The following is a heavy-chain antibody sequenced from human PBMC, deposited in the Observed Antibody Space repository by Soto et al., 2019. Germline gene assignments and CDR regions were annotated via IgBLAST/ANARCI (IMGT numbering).Heavy chain of an antibody. V-gene: IGHV1-69*13. J-gene: IGHJ4*02. Sequence: ASGKVCCKASGGSFGKSAINWVRQTPGQGLEWLGGFIPVYRTLNYAQKFQGRVTITADGSTGTAYMTLSSLASDDTAVYYCATGVIWIGYFTVDSWGQGTRVTVSP. CDR1: GGSFGKSA. D-gene: IGHD3-3*01. CDR3: ATGVIWIGYFTVDS. CDR2: FIPVYRTL.